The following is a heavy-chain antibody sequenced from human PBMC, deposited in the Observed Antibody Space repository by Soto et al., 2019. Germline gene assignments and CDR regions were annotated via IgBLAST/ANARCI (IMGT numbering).Heavy chain of an antibody. V-gene: IGHV1-69*13. J-gene: IGHJ4*02. CDR3: ASGPATPRDYFDY. D-gene: IGHD2-15*01. CDR1: GGTFSSYA. Sequence: SVKVSCKASGGTFSSYAISWLRQASGQGLEWMGGIIHIFGTANYAQKFQGRVTITADESMSTVYMELSSLRSEDTAVYYCASGPATPRDYFDYWGQGTLVTVSS. CDR2: IIHIFGTA.